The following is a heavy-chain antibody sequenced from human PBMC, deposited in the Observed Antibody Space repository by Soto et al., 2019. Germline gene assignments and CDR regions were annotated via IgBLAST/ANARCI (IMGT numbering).Heavy chain of an antibody. Sequence: GGSLRLSCAASGFTFSSYWMHWVRQAPGKGLVWVSRINSGGSSTSYADSVKGRFTISRDNAKNTLYLQMNSLRAEDTAVYYCARDRGYCSSTSCSQFGYWGQGTLVTVSS. V-gene: IGHV3-74*01. J-gene: IGHJ4*02. D-gene: IGHD2-2*01. CDR2: INSGGSST. CDR3: ARDRGYCSSTSCSQFGY. CDR1: GFTFSSYW.